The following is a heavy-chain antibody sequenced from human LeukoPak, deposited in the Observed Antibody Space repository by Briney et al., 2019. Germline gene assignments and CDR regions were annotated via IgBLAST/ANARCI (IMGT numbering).Heavy chain of an antibody. V-gene: IGHV4-39*07. CDR2: IYYSGST. D-gene: IGHD2-21*01. CDR1: GGSISSRSYY. Sequence: SETLSLTCTVSGGSISSRSYYWGWIRQPPGKGLEWIGSIYYSGSTYYNPSLQSRVTISVDTSKNQFSLKLSSVTAADTAVYYCARDLPSLLFRWYFDLWGRGTLVTVSS. CDR3: ARDLPSLLFRWYFDL. J-gene: IGHJ2*01.